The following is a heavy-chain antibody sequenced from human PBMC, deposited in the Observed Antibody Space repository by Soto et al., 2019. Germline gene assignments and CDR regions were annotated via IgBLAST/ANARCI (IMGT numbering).Heavy chain of an antibody. V-gene: IGHV3-7*01. Sequence: GGSLRLSCAASGFTFSSYWMSWVRQAPGKGLEWVANIKQDGSEKYYVDSVKGRFTISRDNAKNSLYLQMNSLRAEDKAVYYCARNQLITIFGVWVDGGAFDIWGQGTMVTVSS. CDR1: GFTFSSYW. J-gene: IGHJ3*02. D-gene: IGHD3-3*01. CDR3: ARNQLITIFGVWVDGGAFDI. CDR2: IKQDGSEK.